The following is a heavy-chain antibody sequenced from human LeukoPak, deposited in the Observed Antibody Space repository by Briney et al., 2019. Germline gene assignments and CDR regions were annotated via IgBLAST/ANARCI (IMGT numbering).Heavy chain of an antibody. CDR3: ARAQDRGYCSGGSCYAPHFNYYYYYMDV. D-gene: IGHD2-15*01. CDR1: GGTFSSYA. CDR2: IIPIFGTA. Sequence: ASVKVSCKASGGTFSSYAISWVRQAPGQGLEWMGGIIPIFGTANYAQKFQGRVAITTDESTSTAYMELSSLRSEDTAVYYCARAQDRGYCSGGSCYAPHFNYYYYYMDVWGKGTTVTVSS. V-gene: IGHV1-69*05. J-gene: IGHJ6*03.